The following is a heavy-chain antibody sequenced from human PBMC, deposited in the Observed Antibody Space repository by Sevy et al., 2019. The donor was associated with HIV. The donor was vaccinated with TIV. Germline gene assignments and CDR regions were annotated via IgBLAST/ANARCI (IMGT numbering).Heavy chain of an antibody. CDR1: GFTFSSYA. CDR3: ACVAADDPDFYYYGMDV. D-gene: IGHD6-13*01. J-gene: IGHJ6*02. CDR2: ISSSSSHI. V-gene: IGHV3-21*01. Sequence: GGSLRLSCAASGFTFSSYAMNWVRQAPGKGLEWVSSISSSSSHIYAADSLKGRFTISRDNAKNSLCLQMNSLRAEDTAIYYCACVAADDPDFYYYGMDVWGQGTTVTVSS.